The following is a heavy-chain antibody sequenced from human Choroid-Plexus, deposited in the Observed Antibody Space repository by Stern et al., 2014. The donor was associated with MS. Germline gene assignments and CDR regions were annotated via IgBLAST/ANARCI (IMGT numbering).Heavy chain of an antibody. CDR2: IDRGGDT. CDR1: GGSFRGYY. Sequence: QVQLQQWGAGLLKPSETLSLTCAVYGGSFRGYYWSWIRQSPGKGLEWIGEIDRGGDTNYTPSPKSRITQSVARSTNHLDLHLIAVTAADTAIYYCVRERCINTRCYGGRFGYYYYGMDVWGQGTTVTVSS. J-gene: IGHJ6*02. CDR3: VRERCINTRCYGGRFGYYYYGMDV. V-gene: IGHV4-34*01. D-gene: IGHD2-2*01.